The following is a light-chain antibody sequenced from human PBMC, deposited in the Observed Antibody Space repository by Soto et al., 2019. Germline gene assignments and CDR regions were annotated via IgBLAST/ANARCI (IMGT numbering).Light chain of an antibody. CDR2: DVS. Sequence: QSALTQPASVSGSPGQSTTISCTGTSSDVGSYNYVSWYQQHPGKAPELMIYDVSNRPSGVSNRFSGSKSGNTASLTISGLQAEDEADYYCSSYTSSTTPCVFGTGTQLTVL. CDR1: SSDVGSYNY. J-gene: IGLJ7*01. V-gene: IGLV2-14*01. CDR3: SSYTSSTTPCV.